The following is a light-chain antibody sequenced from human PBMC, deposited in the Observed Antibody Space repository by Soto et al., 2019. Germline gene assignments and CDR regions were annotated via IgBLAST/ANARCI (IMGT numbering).Light chain of an antibody. CDR2: DAS. V-gene: IGKV1-5*01. J-gene: IGKJ4*01. CDR3: QHYNGH. CDR1: QSIGKW. Sequence: DIQMTKSPSILSASVGDGVTITCRASQSIGKWLDWYQQKPGKAPKVLIYDASTLESGVPSRFSGGRSGTEFTLSISSLQPDDFATYYCQHYNGHFGGGNKVDI.